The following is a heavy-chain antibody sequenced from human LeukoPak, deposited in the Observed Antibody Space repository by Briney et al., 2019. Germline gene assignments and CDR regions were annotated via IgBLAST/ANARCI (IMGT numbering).Heavy chain of an antibody. V-gene: IGHV4-34*01. D-gene: IGHD3-22*01. Sequence: PSETLSLTCAVYGGSFSGYYWSWIRQPPGKGLEWNGEMNTSGSTNYNPPLNSRVTISVDTSNDQFSLKLSSVTAPDTAVYYCARGQPVRRYYDSSGYSFRVIPAEYFQHWGQGTLVTVSS. CDR3: ARGQPVRRYYDSSGYSFRVIPAEYFQH. CDR1: GGSFSGYY. J-gene: IGHJ1*01. CDR2: MNTSGST.